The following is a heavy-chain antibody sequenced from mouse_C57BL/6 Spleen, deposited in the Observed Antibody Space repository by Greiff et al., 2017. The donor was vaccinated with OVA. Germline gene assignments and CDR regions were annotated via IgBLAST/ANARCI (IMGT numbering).Heavy chain of an antibody. CDR3: TRDHDGYYA. D-gene: IGHD2-3*01. CDR2: ISSGGDYI. CDR1: GFTFSSYA. V-gene: IGHV5-9-1*02. Sequence: EVMLVESGAGLVKPGGSLKLSCAASGFTFSSYAMSWVRQTPEKRLEWVAYISSGGDYIYYADTVKGRFTISRANARNTLYLQMSSLKSEDTAVYYCTRDHDGYYAWGQGTLVTVSA. J-gene: IGHJ3*01.